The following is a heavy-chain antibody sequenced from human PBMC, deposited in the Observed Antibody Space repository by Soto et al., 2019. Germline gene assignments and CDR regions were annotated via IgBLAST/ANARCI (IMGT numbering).Heavy chain of an antibody. CDR3: TGGGVSSGPGD. CDR2: NLNTGGTV. J-gene: IGHJ4*02. CDR1: GLIFSDYS. D-gene: IGHD3-22*01. Sequence: EVQLVESGGGLVQPGGSLRLSCVGSGLIFSDYSMNWVRQAPGKGLEWVSYNLNTGGTVYYADSVKGRFTISRDNAKNALYLQMDSLRTEDTAVYYCTGGGVSSGPGDWCQGTLVTVSS. V-gene: IGHV3-48*01.